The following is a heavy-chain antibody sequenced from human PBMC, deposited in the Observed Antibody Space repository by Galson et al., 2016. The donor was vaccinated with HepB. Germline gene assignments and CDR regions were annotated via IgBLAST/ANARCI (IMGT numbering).Heavy chain of an antibody. CDR2: ISGSGVIT. J-gene: IGHJ5*01. CDR1: GFGFINYA. V-gene: IGHV3-23*01. D-gene: IGHD6-13*01. Sequence: SLRLSCAASGFGFINYAMSWVRQAPGKGLEWVSTISGSGVITYYADSVKGRFTISRDDSKNTLYLQMNSLRADDTAIYYCARDPGRIAAAGHFDSWGQGTLVTVSS. CDR3: ARDPGRIAAAGHFDS.